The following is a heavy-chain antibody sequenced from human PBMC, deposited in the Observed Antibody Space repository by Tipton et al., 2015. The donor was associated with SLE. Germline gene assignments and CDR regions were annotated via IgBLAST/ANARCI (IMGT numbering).Heavy chain of an antibody. D-gene: IGHD3-10*01. Sequence: TLSLTCSVSGDSISTTSYHWSWIRQPAEKGLEWIGRIHTSGSTDYNPSLKSRATMSLDTSKNQFSLSLNSVTAADTAVYYCVRDRSWGYFFDYWGQGSQVTVSS. CDR1: GDSISTTSYH. CDR3: VRDRSWGYFFDY. CDR2: IHTSGST. J-gene: IGHJ4*02. V-gene: IGHV4-61*02.